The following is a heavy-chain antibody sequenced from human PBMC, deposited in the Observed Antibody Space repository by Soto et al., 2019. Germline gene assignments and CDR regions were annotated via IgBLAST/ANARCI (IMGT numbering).Heavy chain of an antibody. V-gene: IGHV3-30*18. J-gene: IGHJ3*02. CDR1: GFIFSSYG. Sequence: QVHLVESGGGVVQPGRSLRLACAASGFIFSSYGMHWVRQAPGKGLECVAVISYDGSDKYYADSVKGRFTISRDNSRNTLYLQMNSLRPEDTALYYCGKDVRATVENAFDIWGQGTMVTVSS. CDR3: GKDVRATVENAFDI. CDR2: ISYDGSDK.